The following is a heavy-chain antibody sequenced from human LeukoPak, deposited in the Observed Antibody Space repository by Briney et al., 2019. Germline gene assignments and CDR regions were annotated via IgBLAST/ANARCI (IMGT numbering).Heavy chain of an antibody. J-gene: IGHJ5*02. CDR2: TYYRSNWYN. D-gene: IGHD6-6*01. Sequence: SQTLSLTCALSGHIFSSNSAAWTWITQSPSRGLGWLGRTYYRSNWYNDYAVSVKSRITINPDTSKNESSLQLNSVTPEDTAVYYCAREDRLSSSGSSSGHRFDPWGQGTLVTVSS. V-gene: IGHV6-1*01. CDR3: AREDRLSSSGSSSGHRFDP. CDR1: GHIFSSNSAA.